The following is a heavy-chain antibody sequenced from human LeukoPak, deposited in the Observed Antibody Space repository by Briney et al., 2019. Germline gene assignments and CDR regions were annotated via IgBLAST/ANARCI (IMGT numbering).Heavy chain of an antibody. Sequence: GGSLRLSCAASGFTFSSYWMNWVRQAPGKGLEWVANIKQDGSEKFYVDSVKGRFTISRDNAENSLYLQMNSLRDEDTAVYFCARDDPKVGATQTDWGQGTLVTVSS. J-gene: IGHJ4*02. CDR3: ARDDPKVGATQTD. CDR2: IKQDGSEK. V-gene: IGHV3-7*01. D-gene: IGHD1-26*01. CDR1: GFTFSSYW.